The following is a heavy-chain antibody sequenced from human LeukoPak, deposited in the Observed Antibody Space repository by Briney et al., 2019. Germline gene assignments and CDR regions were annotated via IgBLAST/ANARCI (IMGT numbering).Heavy chain of an antibody. D-gene: IGHD3-10*01. Sequence: GESLKISCKGSGYSFTSYWIGWVRQMPGKGLEWMGIIYPGDSDTRYSPSFQGQVTISADKSISTAYLQWSSLKASDTAMYYCARHTYYYGSGSYFLDYWGREPWSPSPQ. CDR2: IYPGDSDT. V-gene: IGHV5-51*01. CDR3: ARHTYYYGSGSYFLDY. CDR1: GYSFTSYW. J-gene: IGHJ4*02.